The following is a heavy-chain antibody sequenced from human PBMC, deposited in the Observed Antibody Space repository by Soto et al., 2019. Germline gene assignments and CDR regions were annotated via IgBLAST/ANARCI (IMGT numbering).Heavy chain of an antibody. D-gene: IGHD3-10*01. Sequence: PGGSLRLSCAASGSTFSSYSMNWARQAPGKGLEWISYISSSSRTIYYPDSVKGRFTISRDNAENSLYLQMNSLSAEDTAVYYCARVPGTTRYWDYWGQGILVTVSS. CDR2: ISSSSRTI. CDR3: ARVPGTTRYWDY. J-gene: IGHJ4*02. CDR1: GSTFSSYS. V-gene: IGHV3-48*04.